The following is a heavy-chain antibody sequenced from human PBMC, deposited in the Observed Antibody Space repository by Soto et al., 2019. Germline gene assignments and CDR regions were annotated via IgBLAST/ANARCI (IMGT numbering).Heavy chain of an antibody. CDR3: ARGDGAEQHSSRGMDV. V-gene: IGHV4-34*01. D-gene: IGHD6-6*01. CDR1: GGSFSGYY. J-gene: IGHJ6*02. CDR2: INHSGST. Sequence: QVQLQQWGAGLLKPSETLSLTCAVYGGSFSGYYWSWLRQPPGKGLGWIGEINHSGSTNYNPSLKSRVTISVDTSKHQFSLKLSSVTAADTAVYYCARGDGAEQHSSRGMDVWGQGTTVTVSS.